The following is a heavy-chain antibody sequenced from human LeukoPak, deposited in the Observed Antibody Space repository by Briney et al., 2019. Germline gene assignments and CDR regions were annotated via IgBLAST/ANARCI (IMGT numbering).Heavy chain of an antibody. Sequence: GGSLRLSCAASGFTFDDYTMHWVRQAPGKGLEWVSLISWDGGSTYYADSVKGRFTISRDNSKNSLYLQMNSLRTEDTALYYCAKDGLRGYSYGHFDYWGQGTLVTVSS. CDR1: GFTFDDYT. D-gene: IGHD5-18*01. CDR2: ISWDGGST. CDR3: AKDGLRGYSYGHFDY. V-gene: IGHV3-43*01. J-gene: IGHJ4*02.